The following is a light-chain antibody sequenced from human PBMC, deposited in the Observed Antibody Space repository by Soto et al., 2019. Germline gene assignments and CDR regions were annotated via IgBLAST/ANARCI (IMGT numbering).Light chain of an antibody. J-gene: IGKJ1*01. CDR2: VAS. V-gene: IGKV3-20*01. CDR3: HPDDSWT. Sequence: EIVLTQSPATLSLSPGERATLSCRASQSVSSSFLTWYQQKPGQAPRLLIYVASRSATGIPDRFSGSGSGTDFTLTIGKLEAEELAVYYCHPDDSWTFGQGTKVDIK. CDR1: QSVSSSF.